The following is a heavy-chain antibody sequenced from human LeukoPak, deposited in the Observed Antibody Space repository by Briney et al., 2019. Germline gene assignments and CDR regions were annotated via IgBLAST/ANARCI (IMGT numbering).Heavy chain of an antibody. Sequence: SETLSLTCTVSGGSISSYYWSWIRQPAGKGLEWIGRIHTSGSTKYNPSLKSRVTMTVDTSRNQFSLKLNSVTAADTAVYYCAREYSSSDWYFDLWGRGTLVTVSS. J-gene: IGHJ2*01. CDR3: AREYSSSDWYFDL. V-gene: IGHV4-4*07. CDR2: IHTSGST. CDR1: GGSISSYY. D-gene: IGHD6-6*01.